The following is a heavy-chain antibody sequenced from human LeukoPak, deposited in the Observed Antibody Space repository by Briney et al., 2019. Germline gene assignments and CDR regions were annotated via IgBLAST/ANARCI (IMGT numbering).Heavy chain of an antibody. V-gene: IGHV3-33*06. Sequence: PGRSLRLSCEASGFTFSSYGMHWVRQAPGKGLEWVALIWYDGTNKYYADSVKGRFTISRDNSKNTLYLQMASLRPEDTAVYYCVKDDSYYYGSGSYPYWGQGTLVTVSS. J-gene: IGHJ4*02. CDR3: VKDDSYYYGSGSYPY. D-gene: IGHD3-10*01. CDR1: GFTFSSYG. CDR2: IWYDGTNK.